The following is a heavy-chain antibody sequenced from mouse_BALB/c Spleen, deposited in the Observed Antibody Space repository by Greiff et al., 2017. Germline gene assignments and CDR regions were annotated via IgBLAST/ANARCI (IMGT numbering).Heavy chain of an antibody. J-gene: IGHJ4*01. CDR2: ISSGSSTI. CDR3: AREDYYGMDY. Sequence: EVKLQESGGGLVQPGGSRKLSCAASGFTFSSFGMHWVRQAPEKGLEWVAYISSGSSTIYYADTVKGRFTISRGNPKNTLFLQMTSLRSEDTAMYYCAREDYYGMDYWGQGTSVTVSS. V-gene: IGHV5-17*02. CDR1: GFTFSSFG.